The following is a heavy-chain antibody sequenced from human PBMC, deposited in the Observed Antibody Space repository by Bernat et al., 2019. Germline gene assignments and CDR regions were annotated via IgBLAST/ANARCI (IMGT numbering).Heavy chain of an antibody. J-gene: IGHJ4*02. CDR3: AALIGSGYYWDFDY. V-gene: IGHV1-58*01. CDR1: GFTFTSSA. D-gene: IGHD3-22*01. Sequence: QMQLVQSGPEVKKPGTSVKVSCKASGFTFTSSAVQWVRQARGQRLEWIGWIVVGSGNTNYAQKLQERGTITRDMSTSTAYRELSSLRSEDTAMYYCAALIGSGYYWDFDYWGRGTLVTVSS. CDR2: IVVGSGNT.